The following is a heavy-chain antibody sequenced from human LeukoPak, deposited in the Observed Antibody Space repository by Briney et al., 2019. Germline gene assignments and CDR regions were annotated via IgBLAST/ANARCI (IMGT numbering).Heavy chain of an antibody. J-gene: IGHJ3*02. CDR1: GFIFSDHY. CDR3: ARTSGSYSGGAFDI. Sequence: GGSLRLSCAASGFIFSDHYMDWVRQAPGKGLEWVGRIRNKANRYTTEYAASVKGRFTFSRDDSKNSLYLQMNSLKTEDTAMYYCARTSGSYSGGAFDIWGRGTMVTVSS. V-gene: IGHV3-72*01. D-gene: IGHD1-26*01. CDR2: IRNKANRYTT.